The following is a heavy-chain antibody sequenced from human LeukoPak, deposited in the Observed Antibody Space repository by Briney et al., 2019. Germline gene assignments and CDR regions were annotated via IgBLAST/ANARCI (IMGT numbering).Heavy chain of an antibody. Sequence: GGSLRLSCAASGFIFSDYDMHWVRQAPGKGLEWVSAVGMAGDTYYPDSVKGRFTSSRENAKNSLYLQMNGLSAEDTAVYYCARRASFHGMDVWGQGTTVTVSS. J-gene: IGHJ6*02. V-gene: IGHV3-13*01. CDR3: ARRASFHGMDV. CDR2: VGMAGDT. CDR1: GFIFSDYD.